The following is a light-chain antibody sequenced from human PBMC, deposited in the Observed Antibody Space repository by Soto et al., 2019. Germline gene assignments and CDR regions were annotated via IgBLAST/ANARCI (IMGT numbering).Light chain of an antibody. CDR2: KDS. Sequence: SYELTQPPSVSVSPGQTARITCSGDALPKQYAYWYQQKPGQAPVLVIYKDSERPSGIPERFSGSSSGTTVTLTISGVQAEDEADYYCQSADSSGTCVVFGGGTKRTV. CDR1: ALPKQY. J-gene: IGLJ2*01. CDR3: QSADSSGTCVV. V-gene: IGLV3-25*03.